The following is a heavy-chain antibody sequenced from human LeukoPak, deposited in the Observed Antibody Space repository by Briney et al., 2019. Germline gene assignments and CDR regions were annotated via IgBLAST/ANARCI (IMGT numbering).Heavy chain of an antibody. CDR1: GFPFSNYW. Sequence: PGGSLRLSCAASGFPFSNYWMHWVRQAPGKGLVWVSRVNSDGSTTNYADSVKGRFTISRDNAENTLYMRMNSLRPEDTAVHYCARGYYSSSRIDNWGQGTLVTVSS. J-gene: IGHJ4*02. D-gene: IGHD6-13*01. CDR3: ARGYYSSSRIDN. V-gene: IGHV3-74*01. CDR2: VNSDGSTT.